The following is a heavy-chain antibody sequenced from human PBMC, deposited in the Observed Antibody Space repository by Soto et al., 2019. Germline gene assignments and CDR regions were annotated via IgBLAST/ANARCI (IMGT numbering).Heavy chain of an antibody. V-gene: IGHV3-30*06. CDR1: GFTFSNYG. D-gene: IGHD3-16*02. CDR3: ARDRLRLGELSLIGYFDY. CDR2: ISYDGINE. J-gene: IGHJ4*02. Sequence: PGGSLRLSCAASGFTFSNYGMHWVRQAPGKGLEWVAVISYDGINEYFADSVKGRFTISRDNSKNTLFLQMSSLRVEDTAVYYCARDRLRLGELSLIGYFDYWGQGTLVTVSS.